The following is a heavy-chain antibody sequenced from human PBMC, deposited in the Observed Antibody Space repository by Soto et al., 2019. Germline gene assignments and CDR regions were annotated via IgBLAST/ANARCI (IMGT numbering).Heavy chain of an antibody. CDR3: ASSVLVTSTMNYFDL. J-gene: IGHJ4*02. CDR1: GYSFSNFW. CDR2: IYPDDSDT. V-gene: IGHV5-51*01. D-gene: IGHD2-8*01. Sequence: GESLKISCQASGYSFSNFWIAWVRQMPGEGLEWLGIIYPDDSDTRYSPSFLGQVTISADKSIKTTYLQWSSLKASDTAIYFCASSVLVTSTMNYFDLWGQGTLVIVSS.